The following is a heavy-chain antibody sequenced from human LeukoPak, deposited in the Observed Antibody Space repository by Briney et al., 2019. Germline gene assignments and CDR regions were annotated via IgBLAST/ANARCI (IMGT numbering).Heavy chain of an antibody. J-gene: IGHJ5*02. CDR1: GFTFSDYY. V-gene: IGHV3-11*01. CDR3: ARASQWELRSA. Sequence: GGSLRLSCAASGFTFSDYYMSWIRQAPGKGLEWVSYIGRSGSTIYYTDSVKGRFTVSRDNAKNSLYLQMNSLRAEDTAVYYCARASQWELRSAWGQGTLVTVSS. CDR2: IGRSGSTI. D-gene: IGHD1-26*01.